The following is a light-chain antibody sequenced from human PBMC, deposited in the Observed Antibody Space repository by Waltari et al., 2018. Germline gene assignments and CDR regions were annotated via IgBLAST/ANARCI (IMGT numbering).Light chain of an antibody. Sequence: DVQMTQSPSSLSASVGDTVNITCRASQTISRYLNWYQQQPGKAPKLLIYAATTLQSEVPSRCTGSGSGTDFTLTISSVQPEDFATYYCQQSYSTPRTFGQGTKLEI. CDR3: QQSYSTPRT. J-gene: IGKJ2*01. V-gene: IGKV1-39*01. CDR1: QTISRY. CDR2: AAT.